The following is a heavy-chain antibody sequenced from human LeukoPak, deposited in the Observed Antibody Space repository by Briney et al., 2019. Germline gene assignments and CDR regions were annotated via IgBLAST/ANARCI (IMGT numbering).Heavy chain of an antibody. V-gene: IGHV4-4*07. J-gene: IGHJ4*02. CDR1: GAPVNFYY. CDR2: IYTRGNT. D-gene: IGHD3-10*01. CDR3: AKESRLGGASGSHHFDY. Sequence: SETLSLTCTVSGAPVNFYYLSWIRHSAEKGLEWFGRIYTRGNTNYNPSLKSRVTLSVDTSRNQFSLMLSSVTAADTAVYYCAKESRLGGASGSHHFDYWGQGVLVTVSS.